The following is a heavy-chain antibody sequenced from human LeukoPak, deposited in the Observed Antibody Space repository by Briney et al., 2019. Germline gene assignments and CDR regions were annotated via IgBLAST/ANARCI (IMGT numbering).Heavy chain of an antibody. Sequence: GRSLRLSCAASGFTFSSYAMHWVRQAPGKGLEWVAVISYDGSNKYYADSVKGRFTISRANSKNTLYLQMNSLRAEDTAVYYCARDRHRITMVRGVTPDYWGQGTLVTVSS. CDR2: ISYDGSNK. J-gene: IGHJ4*02. V-gene: IGHV3-30-3*01. D-gene: IGHD3-10*01. CDR3: ARDRHRITMVRGVTPDY. CDR1: GFTFSSYA.